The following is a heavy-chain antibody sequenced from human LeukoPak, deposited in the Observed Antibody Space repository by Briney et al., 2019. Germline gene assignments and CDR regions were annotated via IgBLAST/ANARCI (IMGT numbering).Heavy chain of an antibody. CDR2: INPISGGT. CDR3: ARGEGSSIDY. CDR1: GGTFNTYA. V-gene: IGHV1-2*02. J-gene: IGHJ4*02. D-gene: IGHD6-13*01. Sequence: ASVKVSCKASGGTFNTYAISWVRQAPGQGLEWMVWINPISGGTNYAQKFQDRVTMTIDTSITTAYLEVTRLRSDDTAVYYCARGEGSSIDYWGQGTLVTVSS.